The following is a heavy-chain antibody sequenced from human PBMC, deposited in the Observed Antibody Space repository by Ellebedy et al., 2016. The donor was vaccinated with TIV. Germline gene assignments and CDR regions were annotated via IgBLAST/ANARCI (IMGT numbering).Heavy chain of an antibody. D-gene: IGHD4-23*01. J-gene: IGHJ2*01. V-gene: IGHV3-30*04. CDR2: ISYDGRNK. CDR1: GFTFSSYA. Sequence: GESLKISXAASGFTFSSYAMHWVRQAPGKGLEWVAVISYDGRNKYYADSVKGRFTISRDNSKNTLYLQMNSLRAEDTAVYYCARDSWTYGGNTYCYFDLWGRGTLVTVSS. CDR3: ARDSWTYGGNTYCYFDL.